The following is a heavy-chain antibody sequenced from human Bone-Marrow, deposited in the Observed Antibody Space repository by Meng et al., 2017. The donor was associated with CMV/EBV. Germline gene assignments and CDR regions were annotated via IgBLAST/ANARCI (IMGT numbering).Heavy chain of an antibody. J-gene: IGHJ4*02. Sequence: GESLKISCAASGFTFDDYGMSWVRQAPGKGLEWVSGINWNGGSTGYADSVKGRFTISRDNAKNSLYLQMTSLRTEDTAFYFCARNMGPLRSNYFDYWGQGTLVTVSS. D-gene: IGHD1-26*01. CDR3: ARNMGPLRSNYFDY. CDR1: GFTFDDYG. CDR2: INWNGGST. V-gene: IGHV3-20*04.